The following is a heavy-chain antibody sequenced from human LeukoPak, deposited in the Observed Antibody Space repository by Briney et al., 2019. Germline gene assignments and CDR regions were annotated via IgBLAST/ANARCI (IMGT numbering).Heavy chain of an antibody. CDR3: ARDNVGTAMVNWFDP. CDR1: GGTFSSYA. D-gene: IGHD5-18*01. V-gene: IGHV1-69*05. Sequence: GSSVKVSCKASGGTFSSYAISWVRQAPGQGLEWMGRIIPIFGTANYAQKFQGRVTITTDESTSTAYMELSSLRSEDTAVYYCARDNVGTAMVNWFDPWGQGTLVTVSS. J-gene: IGHJ5*02. CDR2: IIPIFGTA.